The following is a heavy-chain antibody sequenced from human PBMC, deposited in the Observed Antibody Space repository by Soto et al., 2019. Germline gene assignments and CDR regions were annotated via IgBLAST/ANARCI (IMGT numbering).Heavy chain of an antibody. Sequence: SETLSLTCAVSSGSISSSNWWSWVRQSPGKGLEWIGEIYQSGTSYYNPSLKSRVTISLDKSKNQFSLKLNSVTAADTAVYFCARRSGTTPYYFDHWGQGTLVTSPQ. CDR1: SGSISSSNW. J-gene: IGHJ4*02. CDR2: IYQSGTS. CDR3: ARRSGTTPYYFDH. V-gene: IGHV4-4*02. D-gene: IGHD1-7*01.